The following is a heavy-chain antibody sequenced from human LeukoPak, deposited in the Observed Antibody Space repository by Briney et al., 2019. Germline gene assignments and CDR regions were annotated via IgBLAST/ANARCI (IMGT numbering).Heavy chain of an antibody. J-gene: IGHJ4*02. V-gene: IGHV1-69*05. CDR2: IIPIFGRA. CDR1: GGSFSSYA. CDR3: AREDRGYCSGGSCLYYFDY. Sequence: ASVKVSCKASGGSFSSYAISWVRQAPGQGLGWVGGIIPIFGRANYAQKVQGRVTITTDEATSTAYMDRSSRRSAATAVYYCAREDRGYCSGGSCLYYFDYWGQGTLVTVSS. D-gene: IGHD2-15*01.